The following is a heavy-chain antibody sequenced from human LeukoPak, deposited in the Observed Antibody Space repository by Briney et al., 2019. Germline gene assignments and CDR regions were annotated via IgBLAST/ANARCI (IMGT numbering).Heavy chain of an antibody. Sequence: AAVKVSCKASGYTFTSYGISWVRQAPGQGLECMGWINPYNGNRNYAQKFQGRVTMTTDTSTSTAYMELRSMRSDDTAVYYCAREIYGRFDYWGQGALVTVSS. J-gene: IGHJ4*02. D-gene: IGHD4-17*01. CDR1: GYTFTSYG. CDR3: AREIYGRFDY. CDR2: INPYNGNR. V-gene: IGHV1-18*01.